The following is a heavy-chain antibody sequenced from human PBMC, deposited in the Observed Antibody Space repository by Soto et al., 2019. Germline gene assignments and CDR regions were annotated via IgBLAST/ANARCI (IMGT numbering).Heavy chain of an antibody. CDR2: INQDGSEK. J-gene: IGHJ6*02. CDR3: AYGGRCNYYCMDV. D-gene: IGHD2-15*01. Sequence: GGSLRLSCAASEFTFNNFWMTWVRQAPGKGLECVANINQDGSEKYYVNSVKGRFTISRDNAKNSLYLQMNSLRAEDTAIYYCAYGGRCNYYCMDVWGRGTTVTVSS. V-gene: IGHV3-7*03. CDR1: EFTFNNFW.